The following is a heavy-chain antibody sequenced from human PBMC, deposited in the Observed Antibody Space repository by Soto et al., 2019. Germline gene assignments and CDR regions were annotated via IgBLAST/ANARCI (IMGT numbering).Heavy chain of an antibody. D-gene: IGHD6-19*01. CDR1: GFTFSSYS. J-gene: IGHJ4*02. CDR3: AREIKSQWLVRSTFYY. CDR2: ISSSSSYI. V-gene: IGHV3-21*01. Sequence: PGGSLRLSCAASGFTFSSYSMNWVRQAPGKGLEWVSSISSSSSYIYYADSVKGRFTISRDNAKNSLYLQMNSLRAEDAAVYYCAREIKSQWLVRSTFYYWGQGTPVTVSS.